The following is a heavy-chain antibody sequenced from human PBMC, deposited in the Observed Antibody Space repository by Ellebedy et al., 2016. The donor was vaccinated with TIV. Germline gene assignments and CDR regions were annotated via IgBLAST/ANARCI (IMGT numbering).Heavy chain of an antibody. D-gene: IGHD1-26*01. CDR1: GGSISSYY. CDR2: IYYSGST. Sequence: SETLSLTCTVSGGSISSYYWSWIRQPPGKGLEWIGYIYYSGSTNYNPSLKSRVTISVDTSKNQFSLKLSSVTAADTAVYYCARLKGRVGATMLDYYYYYGMDVWGQGTTVTVSS. J-gene: IGHJ6*02. CDR3: ARLKGRVGATMLDYYYYYGMDV. V-gene: IGHV4-59*01.